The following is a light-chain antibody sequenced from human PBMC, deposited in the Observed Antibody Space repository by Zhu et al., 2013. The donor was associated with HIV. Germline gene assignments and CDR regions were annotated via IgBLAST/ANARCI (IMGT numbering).Light chain of an antibody. J-gene: IGLJ1*01. Sequence: SSELTQPPSVSVSPGQTASITCSGDTLGGKYTCWYQQKPGQSPVLVLYEDSKRPSGIPERFSGSNSGNTATLTISGLQAEDEADYYCCSYAGRYTYVFGSGTKVTVL. CDR1: TLGGKY. CDR2: EDS. CDR3: CSYAGRYTYV. V-gene: IGLV3-1*01.